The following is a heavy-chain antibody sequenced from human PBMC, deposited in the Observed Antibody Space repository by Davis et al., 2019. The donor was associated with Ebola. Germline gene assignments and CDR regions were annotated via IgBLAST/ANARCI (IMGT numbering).Heavy chain of an antibody. CDR3: ARDKGYQPLSF. D-gene: IGHD2-2*01. V-gene: IGHV1-69*04. Sequence: SVKVSCKASGGSFNNYAINWVRQAPGQGLEWMGRITPILGIPNYAQKFQGRVTMTRDTSTSTVYMELSSLRSEDTAVYYCARDKGYQPLSFWGQGTTVTVSS. CDR2: ITPILGIP. CDR1: GGSFNNYA. J-gene: IGHJ6*02.